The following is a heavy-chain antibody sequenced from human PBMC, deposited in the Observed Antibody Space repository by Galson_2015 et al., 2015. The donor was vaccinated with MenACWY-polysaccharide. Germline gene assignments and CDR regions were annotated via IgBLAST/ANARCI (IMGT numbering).Heavy chain of an antibody. J-gene: IGHJ4*02. CDR3: ARDGDNDLPLDY. D-gene: IGHD2-21*01. CDR1: GSRFSNSG. Sequence: SLRLSCAASGSRFSNSGMHWVRQAPGKGLEWVAVTSYDGTNKSYAESVKGRFTISRDNSKNTLFLQMNSLRAEDTALYYCARDGDNDLPLDYWGRGTLVTVSS. V-gene: IGHV3-30*19. CDR2: TSYDGTNK.